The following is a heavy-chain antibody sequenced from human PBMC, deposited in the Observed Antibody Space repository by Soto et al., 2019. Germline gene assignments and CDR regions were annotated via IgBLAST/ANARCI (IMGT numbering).Heavy chain of an antibody. CDR1: GITFSNFG. V-gene: IGHV3-23*01. Sequence: GGSLRLSCAASGITFSNFGMSWVRQAPGKGLEWVSGIIDSGRSTYYADSVKGRFTISRDNSKNTLYLQMNSLRAEDTAVYYCAKRKDGYNSDYYGMDVWGQGTTVTSP. J-gene: IGHJ6*02. D-gene: IGHD5-12*01. CDR3: AKRKDGYNSDYYGMDV. CDR2: IIDSGRST.